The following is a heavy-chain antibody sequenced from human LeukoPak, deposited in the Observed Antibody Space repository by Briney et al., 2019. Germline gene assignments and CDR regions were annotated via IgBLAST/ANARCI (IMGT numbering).Heavy chain of an antibody. CDR3: ARVRYYDSSGPYFDY. CDR1: GYIFSSYG. V-gene: IGHV1-18*01. D-gene: IGHD3-22*01. J-gene: IGHJ4*02. CDR2: ISGYNGDR. Sequence: ASVTVSCTASGYIFSSYGISWVRQAPGEGLEWTGWISGYNGDRKYAQKVQGRVTMTTDTSTTTAYMELRSLRSDDTAVYYCARVRYYDSSGPYFDYWGQGTLVTVSS.